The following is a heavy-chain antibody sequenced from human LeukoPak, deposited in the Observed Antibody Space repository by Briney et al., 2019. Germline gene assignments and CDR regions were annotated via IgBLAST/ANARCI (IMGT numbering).Heavy chain of an antibody. J-gene: IGHJ4*02. Sequence: GGSLRLSCAVSGFTFDDHGMSWVRQVAGKGLEWVSGINWNGISTYYADSVKGRFTISRDNAKNSLYLEMTSLRAEDTALYYCVRAASYENTGPPFEYSGQGAPVTVSS. CDR3: VRAASYENTGPPFEY. CDR1: GFTFDDHG. CDR2: INWNGIST. V-gene: IGHV3-20*04. D-gene: IGHD2-8*02.